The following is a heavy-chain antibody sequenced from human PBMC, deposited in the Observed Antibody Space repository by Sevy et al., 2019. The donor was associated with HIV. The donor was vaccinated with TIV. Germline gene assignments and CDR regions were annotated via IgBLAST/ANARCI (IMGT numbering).Heavy chain of an antibody. CDR1: GLTFSSHA. J-gene: IGHJ4*02. CDR2: ISSAGSNK. Sequence: GESLKISCAASGLTFSSHAMHWVRQAPGKGLEWVAVISSAGSNKYYADSVKGRFTISRDSPKNTLYLQMNSLRPEDTAVYYCTRDAGYSIAWSPSDYWGQGTLVTVSS. V-gene: IGHV3-30-3*01. D-gene: IGHD6-19*01. CDR3: TRDAGYSIAWSPSDY.